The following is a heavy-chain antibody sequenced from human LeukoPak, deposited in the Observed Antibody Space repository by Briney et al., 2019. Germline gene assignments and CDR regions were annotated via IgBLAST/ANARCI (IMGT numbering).Heavy chain of an antibody. J-gene: IGHJ4*02. CDR1: GFTFSNYG. CDR2: ISYDGSYK. D-gene: IGHD2-2*01. CDR3: AKEKVVVVPAATLDY. Sequence: TGGSLRLSCAASGFTFSNYGMHWVRQAPGKGLEWVTVISYDGSYKYYADSVKGRFTISRDNSKNTLYLQMNSLRAEDTAVCYCAKEKVVVVPAATLDYWGQGTLVTVSS. V-gene: IGHV3-30*18.